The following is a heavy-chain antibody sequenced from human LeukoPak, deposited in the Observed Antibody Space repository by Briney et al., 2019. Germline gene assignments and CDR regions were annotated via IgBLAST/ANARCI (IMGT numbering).Heavy chain of an antibody. J-gene: IGHJ6*03. CDR3: AREYSSGLYYYYYYMDV. V-gene: IGHV4-4*07. CDR2: IYTSGST. CDR1: GGSISSYY. Sequence: SETLSLTCTVSGGSISSYYWSWIRQPAGKGLEWIGRIYTSGSTNYNPSLKSRVTMSVDTSKNQFSLKLSSVTAADTAVYYCAREYSSGLYYYYYYMDVWGKGTTVTISS. D-gene: IGHD6-19*01.